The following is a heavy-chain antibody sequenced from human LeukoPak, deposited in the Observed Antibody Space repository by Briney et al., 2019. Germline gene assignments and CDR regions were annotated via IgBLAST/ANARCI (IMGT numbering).Heavy chain of an antibody. Sequence: PGGSLRLSCAASGFTFDDYGMSWVRHAPGKGMEWVSGINWNGGSTMYADSVKGRFTISRDNAKNSLYLQMNSLRAEDTALYYCARDYCSSTSFGCYYGMDVWGQGTTVTVSS. CDR3: ARDYCSSTSFGCYYGMDV. J-gene: IGHJ6*02. CDR1: GFTFDDYG. CDR2: INWNGGST. V-gene: IGHV3-20*04. D-gene: IGHD2-2*01.